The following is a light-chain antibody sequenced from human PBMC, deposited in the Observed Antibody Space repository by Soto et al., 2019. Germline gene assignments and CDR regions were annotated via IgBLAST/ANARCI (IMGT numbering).Light chain of an antibody. V-gene: IGKV3-15*01. CDR1: QSISRS. J-gene: IGKJ2*01. CDR3: HQYNSWPPGT. Sequence: EIVSTQSPAILSVSPGERATLSCRASQSISRSLAWYQQKPGQAPRLLISDASTRATGIPARFSGSGSGTEFTLTISSLQSEDFALYYCHQYNSWPPGTFGQGTKVDIK. CDR2: DAS.